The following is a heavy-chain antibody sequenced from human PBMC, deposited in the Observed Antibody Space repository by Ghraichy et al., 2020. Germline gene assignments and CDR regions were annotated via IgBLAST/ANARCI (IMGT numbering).Heavy chain of an antibody. CDR2: SNAGNGDT. V-gene: IGHV1-3*02. CDR1: GYIFNHYA. CDR3: ARGRPWGDPRNLYYGMDV. Sequence: SFKVSCKASGYIFNHYAMHWVRQAPGQRLEWMGWSNAGNGDTRYSQEFQDRVTITRDTSANIAYMELSGLRSEDMAVYYCARGRPWGDPRNLYYGMDVWGQGTTVIVSS. D-gene: IGHD1-14*01. J-gene: IGHJ6*02.